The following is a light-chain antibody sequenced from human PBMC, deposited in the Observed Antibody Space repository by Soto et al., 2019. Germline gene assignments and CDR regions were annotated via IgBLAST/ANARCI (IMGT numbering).Light chain of an antibody. CDR1: QSVSGS. Sequence: EIVLTQSPATLSLSPGERATLSCRASQSVSGSLAWYQQKPGQSPRLLIYSSSNRATGIPARFSSSGSGTDFTLTIRRLEPEDFAVYYCQHRHNWPLTFGGGTRVDIK. CDR2: SSS. V-gene: IGKV3-11*01. CDR3: QHRHNWPLT. J-gene: IGKJ4*01.